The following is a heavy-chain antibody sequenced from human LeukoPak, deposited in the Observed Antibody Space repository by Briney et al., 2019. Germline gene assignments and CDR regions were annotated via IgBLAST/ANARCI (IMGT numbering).Heavy chain of an antibody. V-gene: IGHV3-49*04. CDR1: GFTFGDYA. CDR2: IRSKAYGGTT. J-gene: IGHJ4*02. CDR3: TRDGPLPLYCGGDCYSKSY. Sequence: GGSLRLSCTASGFTFGDYAMSWVRQAPGKGLEWVGFIRSKAYGGTTEYAASVKGRFTISRDDSKSIAYLQMNSLKTEDTAVYYCTRDGPLPLYCGGDCYSKSYWGQGTLVTVSS. D-gene: IGHD2-21*01.